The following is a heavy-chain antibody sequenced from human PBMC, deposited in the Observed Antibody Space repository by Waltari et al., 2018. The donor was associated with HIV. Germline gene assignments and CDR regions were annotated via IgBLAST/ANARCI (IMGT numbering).Heavy chain of an antibody. CDR1: DGSMSTHS. Sequence: QVELQESAPGLVKPSETLSLPCTVSDGSMSTHSWSWIRQSPGKGLEWIGYIYYSGTTNYNPSLRSRVTVSVDTSKKQFSLKLTSVTAADTAVYFCARGSGLKVTLDWYFDVWGRGTLVTVSS. CDR3: ARGSGLKVTLDWYFDV. V-gene: IGHV4-59*11. J-gene: IGHJ2*01. CDR2: IYYSGTT.